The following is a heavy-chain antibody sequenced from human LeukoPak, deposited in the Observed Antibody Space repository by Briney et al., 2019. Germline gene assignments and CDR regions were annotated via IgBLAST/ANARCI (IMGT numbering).Heavy chain of an antibody. CDR2: VNPNSGDT. CDR1: GYTFTGYY. CDR3: ARASGSYWWFDS. D-gene: IGHD1-26*01. V-gene: IGHV1-2*02. J-gene: IGHJ5*01. Sequence: ASVKVSCKASGYTFTGYYLHWVRQAPGQGLEWMGCVNPNSGDTNYAQKFQGSVTRTRDTSISTVYMELSRLRSDDTAVYYCARASGSYWWFDSWGQGTLVTVSS.